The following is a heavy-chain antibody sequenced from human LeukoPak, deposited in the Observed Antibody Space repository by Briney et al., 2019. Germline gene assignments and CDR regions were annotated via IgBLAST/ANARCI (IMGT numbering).Heavy chain of an antibody. J-gene: IGHJ6*03. D-gene: IGHD2-2*02. CDR2: INHSGST. CDR1: GVSFSGYY. CDR3: ARGGYCSSTSCYKYYYYYYMDV. V-gene: IGHV4-34*01. Sequence: SETLSLTCAVYGVSFSGYYWSWIRQPPGKGLEWIGEINHSGSTNYNPSLKSRVTISVDTSKNQFSLKLSSVTAADTAVYYCARGGYCSSTSCYKYYYYYYMDVWGKGTTVTVSS.